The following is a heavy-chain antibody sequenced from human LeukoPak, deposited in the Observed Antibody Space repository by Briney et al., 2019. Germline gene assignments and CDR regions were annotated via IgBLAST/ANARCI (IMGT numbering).Heavy chain of an antibody. D-gene: IGHD5-18*01. CDR1: GFTFSSYS. V-gene: IGHV3-21*01. J-gene: IGHJ4*02. Sequence: GGSLRLSCAASGFTFSSYSMNWVRQAPGKGLEWVSSISSSSSYIYYADSVKGRFTISRDNAKNSLYLQMNSLRAEDTAVYYCASTGYSYGYSLDYWGQGTLGTVSS. CDR2: ISSSSSYI. CDR3: ASTGYSYGYSLDY.